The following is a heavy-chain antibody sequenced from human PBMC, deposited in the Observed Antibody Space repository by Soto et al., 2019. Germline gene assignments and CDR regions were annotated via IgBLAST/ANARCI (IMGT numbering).Heavy chain of an antibody. CDR2: ISYDGSNK. J-gene: IGHJ4*02. D-gene: IGHD6-13*01. V-gene: IGHV3-30*18. CDR1: GFTFSSYG. Sequence: GGSLRLSCAASGFTFSSYGMHWVRQAPGKGLEWVAVISYDGSNKYYADSVKGRFTISRDNSKNTLYLQMNSLRAEDTAVYYCAKDQNERYSSSWYEDYFEYWGQGTLVTVSS. CDR3: AKDQNERYSSSWYEDYFEY.